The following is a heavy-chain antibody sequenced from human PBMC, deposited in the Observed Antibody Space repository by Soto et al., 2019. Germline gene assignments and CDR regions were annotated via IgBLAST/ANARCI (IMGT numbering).Heavy chain of an antibody. D-gene: IGHD1-26*01. J-gene: IGHJ4*02. V-gene: IGHV3-74*01. CDR2: INGDGSTT. CDR1: GFTFTNYW. CDR3: ARPIDWELLGY. Sequence: EVQLVESGGDLVQPGGSLRLSCGASGFTFTNYWMHWVRQVPGKGLVWVSRINGDGSTTNYADSVKGRFTIYRDNGRNTLYLLMNSLRVEDSAVYYCARPIDWELLGYWGQGTLVTVSS.